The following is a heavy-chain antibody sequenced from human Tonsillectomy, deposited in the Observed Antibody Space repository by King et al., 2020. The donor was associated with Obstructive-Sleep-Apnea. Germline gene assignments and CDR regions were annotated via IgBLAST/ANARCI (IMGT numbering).Heavy chain of an antibody. CDR1: GFSFSSYG. CDR2: IRYNGINE. CDR3: AKAAAGPLYDMDV. D-gene: IGHD6-13*01. J-gene: IGHJ6*02. V-gene: IGHV3-30*02. Sequence: VQLVESGGGVVQPGRSLRLSCAASGFSFSSYGMHWVRQAPGKGLEWVAYIRYNGINEHYAHSVKGRVTISRDNSENTLFLQMISLIPEDTAVYYCAKAAAGPLYDMDVWGQGATVTVSS.